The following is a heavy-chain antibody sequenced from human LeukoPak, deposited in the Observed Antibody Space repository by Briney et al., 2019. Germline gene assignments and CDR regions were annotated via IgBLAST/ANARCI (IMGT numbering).Heavy chain of an antibody. CDR2: TYYRSKWYN. Sequence: SQTLSLTCAISGDSVSSNSAAWNWIRQSPSRGLEWLGRTYYRSKWYNDYAVSVKSRITINSDTSKNQFSLQLNSVTPEDTAVYYCAMTVYDFWSGYSTYYYYGMDVWGQGTTVTVSS. CDR1: GDSVSSNSAA. D-gene: IGHD3-3*01. V-gene: IGHV6-1*01. CDR3: AMTVYDFWSGYSTYYYYGMDV. J-gene: IGHJ6*02.